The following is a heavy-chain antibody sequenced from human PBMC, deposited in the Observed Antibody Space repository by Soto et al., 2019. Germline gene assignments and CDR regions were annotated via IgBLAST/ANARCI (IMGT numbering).Heavy chain of an antibody. CDR3: ARAVCSSTSCYSGFYWFDP. J-gene: IGHJ5*02. V-gene: IGHV4-59*01. D-gene: IGHD2-2*01. Sequence: SETLSLTCTVSGGSISSYYWSWIRQPPGKGLEWIGYIYYSGSTNYNPSLKSRVTISVDTSKNQFSLKLSSVTAADTAVYYCARAVCSSTSCYSGFYWFDPWGQGTLVTVSS. CDR2: IYYSGST. CDR1: GGSISSYY.